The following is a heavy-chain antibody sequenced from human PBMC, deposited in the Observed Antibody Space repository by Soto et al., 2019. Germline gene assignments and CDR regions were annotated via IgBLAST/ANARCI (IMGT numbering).Heavy chain of an antibody. J-gene: IGHJ6*03. CDR3: AKDRIRGYYCYCMDV. CDR1: GFTFSSYG. V-gene: IGHV3-30*18. Sequence: GGSLRPSCAASGFTFSSYGMHWVRQAPGKGLEWVAVISYDGSNKYYADSVKGRFTICRDNSKNTLYLQMNSLRAEDTAVYYCAKDRIRGYYCYCMDVLGKGTTVTISS. CDR2: ISYDGSNK.